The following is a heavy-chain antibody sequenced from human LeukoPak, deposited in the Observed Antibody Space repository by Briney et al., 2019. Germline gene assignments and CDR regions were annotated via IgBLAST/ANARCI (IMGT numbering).Heavy chain of an antibody. V-gene: IGHV3-53*01. Sequence: GGSLRLSCAASGFTVSSNYMSWVSQAPGKGLEWVSVIYSGGSIYYADSVKGRFTISRDNSKNTLYLQMNSLRAEDTAVYYCARGGTGTDFDYWGQGTLVTVSS. CDR2: IYSGGSI. CDR1: GFTVSSNY. J-gene: IGHJ4*02. CDR3: ARGGTGTDFDY. D-gene: IGHD1-1*01.